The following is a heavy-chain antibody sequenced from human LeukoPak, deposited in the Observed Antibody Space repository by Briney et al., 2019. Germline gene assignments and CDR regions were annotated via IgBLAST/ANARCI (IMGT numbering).Heavy chain of an antibody. Sequence: PSETLSLTCAVSGGSISSSNWWSWIRQPPGKGLEWIGEIYHSGSTNYNPSLKSRVTISVDKSKTQFSLKLSSVAAADTAVYYCARGPTTVTRAFDYWGQGTLVTVSS. J-gene: IGHJ4*02. D-gene: IGHD4-17*01. CDR2: IYHSGST. CDR3: ARGPTTVTRAFDY. CDR1: GGSISSSNW. V-gene: IGHV4-4*02.